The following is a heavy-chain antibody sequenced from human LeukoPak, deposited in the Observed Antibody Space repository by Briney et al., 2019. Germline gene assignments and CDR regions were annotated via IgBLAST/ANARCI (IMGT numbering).Heavy chain of an antibody. D-gene: IGHD3-22*01. J-gene: IGHJ4*02. CDR2: INHRGTT. CDR1: GDSFSGYY. V-gene: IGHV4-34*01. CDR3: ARGRDSRGYQFKGFDY. Sequence: SETLSLTCAVYGDSFSGYYWSWIRQPPGKGLEWIAEINHRGTTHYNPSLKSRVNISADTSKNQFSLHLDSVTAADTAVYYCARGRDSRGYQFKGFDYWGRGTLVTVSS.